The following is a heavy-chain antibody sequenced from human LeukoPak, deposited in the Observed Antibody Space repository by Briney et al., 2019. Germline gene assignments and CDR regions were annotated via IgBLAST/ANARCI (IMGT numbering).Heavy chain of an antibody. V-gene: IGHV3-48*02. Sequence: GGSLRLSCAASGFTFSSYSMNWVRQAPGKGLEWVSYISSSSTIYYADSVKGRFTISRDNAKNSLYLQMNSLRDEDTAAYYCAREYYYDSSGYVDYWGQGTLVTVSS. CDR2: ISSSSTI. D-gene: IGHD3-22*01. CDR3: AREYYYDSSGYVDY. J-gene: IGHJ4*02. CDR1: GFTFSSYS.